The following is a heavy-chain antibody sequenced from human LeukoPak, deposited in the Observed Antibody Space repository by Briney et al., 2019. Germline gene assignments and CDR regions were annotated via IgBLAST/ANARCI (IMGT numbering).Heavy chain of an antibody. D-gene: IGHD5-12*01. CDR1: GFDFSSYG. J-gene: IGHJ5*02. Sequence: PPGGSLRLSCAASGFDFSSYGMHWVRQAPGKGLEWVAFIRYDGSNKYYADSVKGRFTISRDNSKNTLYLQMNSLRAEDTAVYYCAKNRGGATMYNWFDPWGQGTLVTVSS. CDR3: AKNRGGATMYNWFDP. CDR2: IRYDGSNK. V-gene: IGHV3-30*02.